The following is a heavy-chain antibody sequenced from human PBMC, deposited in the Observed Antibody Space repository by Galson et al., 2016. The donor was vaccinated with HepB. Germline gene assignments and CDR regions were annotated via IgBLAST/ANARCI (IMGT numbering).Heavy chain of an antibody. CDR1: AFTFSAYG. Sequence: SLRLSCAASAFTFSAYGMHWVRQAPGRGLEWVAVISYDGSNKYYVDSVKGRFTISRDNSKNTLYLQMNSLRAEDTAVYYCAKDKADSGGYGMDVWGQGTTVTVSS. CDR2: ISYDGSNK. V-gene: IGHV3-30*18. CDR3: AKDKADSGGYGMDV. J-gene: IGHJ6*02. D-gene: IGHD3-16*01.